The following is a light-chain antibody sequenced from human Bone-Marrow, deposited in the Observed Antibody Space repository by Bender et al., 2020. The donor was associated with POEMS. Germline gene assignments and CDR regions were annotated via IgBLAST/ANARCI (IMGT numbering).Light chain of an antibody. CDR2: EVS. V-gene: IGLV2-14*02. J-gene: IGLJ3*02. Sequence: QSALTQPASVSGSPGQSITISCTGTSSDVGSYNLVSWYQQHPGKAPRLMIYEVSMRPSGVPNRFSGSKSGDTASLTVSGLHPEDEADYYCSSYTTSSTRVFGGGTRLTVL. CDR3: SSYTTSSTRV. CDR1: SSDVGSYNL.